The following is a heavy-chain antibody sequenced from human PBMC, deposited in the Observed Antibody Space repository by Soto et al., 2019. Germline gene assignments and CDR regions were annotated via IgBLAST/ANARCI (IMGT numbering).Heavy chain of an antibody. D-gene: IGHD3-22*01. CDR3: ARRLYYDSSGFEGVGMDV. Sequence: QLQLQESGPGLVKPSETLSLTCTVSGCSISSSSYYWGWIRQPPGKGLEWIGSIYYSGSTYYNPSLRSRCPISVDTAKHQRSLKLSAVTAADTAVYYCARRLYYDSSGFEGVGMDVWGQGTTGTVSS. J-gene: IGHJ6*02. CDR2: IYYSGST. CDR1: GCSISSSSYY. V-gene: IGHV4-39*01.